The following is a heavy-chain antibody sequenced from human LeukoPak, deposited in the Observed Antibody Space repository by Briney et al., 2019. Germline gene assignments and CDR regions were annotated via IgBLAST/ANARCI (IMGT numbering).Heavy chain of an antibody. CDR3: ARDFTPEWFDIH. CDR1: GLAFSSCS. J-gene: IGHJ4*02. Sequence: GGSLRLSCVASGLAFSSCSMHWVRQAPGKGLEWVGVISYDGSDEYYTDSVKGRFTISRDNSKNTVYLQMNSLRADDTAVYYCARDFTPEWFDIHWGQGTLVTVS. CDR2: ISYDGSDE. V-gene: IGHV3-30*04. D-gene: IGHD3-3*01.